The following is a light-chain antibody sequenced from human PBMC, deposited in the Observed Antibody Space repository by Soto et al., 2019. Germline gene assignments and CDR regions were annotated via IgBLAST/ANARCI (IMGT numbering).Light chain of an antibody. J-gene: IGKJ4*01. V-gene: IGKV1-27*01. CDR1: QSIGSW. Sequence: DIQMTQSPSTLSASVGDRVTITCRASQSIGSWLAWYQQKPGKVPKLLIYAASTLRSGVPSRFSGSGSGTDFTLTLTSLQPEDVATYYCQKYNSAPLTFGGGTKVDIK. CDR3: QKYNSAPLT. CDR2: AAS.